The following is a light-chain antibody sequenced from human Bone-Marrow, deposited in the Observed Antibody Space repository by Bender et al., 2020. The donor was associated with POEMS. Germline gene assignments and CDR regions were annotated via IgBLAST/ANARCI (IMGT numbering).Light chain of an antibody. CDR1: SSDVGSYNY. Sequence: QSALTQPASVSGSPGQSITISCTGTSSDVGSYNYVSWYQQHPDKAPKLMIYEGSKRPPGVSSRFSGSRSGNTASLTISGLQAEDEADYYCCSYAGPSTNYVFGTGTKVTVL. CDR2: EGS. V-gene: IGLV2-23*01. CDR3: CSYAGPSTNYV. J-gene: IGLJ1*01.